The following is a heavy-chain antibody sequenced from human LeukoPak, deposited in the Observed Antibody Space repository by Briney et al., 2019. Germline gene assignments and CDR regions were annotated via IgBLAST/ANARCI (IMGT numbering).Heavy chain of an antibody. D-gene: IGHD3-10*01. V-gene: IGHV3-30-3*01. J-gene: IGHJ6*02. CDR2: ISYDGSTK. CDR1: GFIFRNYA. Sequence: PGRSLRLSCAASGFIFRNYAMHWVRQAPGKGLEWVAAISYDGSTKDYADSVKGRFTISRDNSQNTLDLQMNSLRGEDTGVYFCARAPQATRGSFGNYRMDVWGQGTTVTVS. CDR3: ARAPQATRGSFGNYRMDV.